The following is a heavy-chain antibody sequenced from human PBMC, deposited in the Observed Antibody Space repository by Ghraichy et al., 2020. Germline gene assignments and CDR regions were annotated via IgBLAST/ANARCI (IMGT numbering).Heavy chain of an antibody. CDR3: ARDGKIVLMVYAMDGMDV. V-gene: IGHV3-21*01. D-gene: IGHD2-8*01. CDR2: ISSSSSYI. CDR1: GFTFSSYS. Sequence: SCAASGFTFSSYSMNWVRQAPGKGLEWVSSISSSSSYIYYADSVKGRFTISRDNAKNSLYLQMNSLRAEDTAVYYCARDGKIVLMVYAMDGMDVWGQGTTVTVSS. J-gene: IGHJ6*02.